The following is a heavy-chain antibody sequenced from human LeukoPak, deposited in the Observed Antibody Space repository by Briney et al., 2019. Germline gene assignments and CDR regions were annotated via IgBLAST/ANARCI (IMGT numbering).Heavy chain of an antibody. V-gene: IGHV3-53*01. J-gene: IGHJ4*02. CDR3: AKPHGNYYDSSGYYYY. D-gene: IGHD3-22*01. CDR2: IYSGGST. Sequence: PGGSLRLSCAASGFTVSSNYMTWVRQAPGKGLEWVSVIYSGGSTYYADSVKGRFTISRDNSKNTLYLQMNSLRAEDTAVYYCAKPHGNYYDSSGYYYYWGQGTLVTVSS. CDR1: GFTVSSNY.